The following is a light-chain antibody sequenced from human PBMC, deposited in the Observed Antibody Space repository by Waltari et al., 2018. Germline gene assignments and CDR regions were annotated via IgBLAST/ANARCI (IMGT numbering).Light chain of an antibody. CDR3: QKYGTLPAT. CDR1: QGVSRY. V-gene: IGKV3-20*01. CDR2: DAS. J-gene: IGKJ1*01. Sequence: EIVLTQSPGTLSLSPGERATLSCRASQGVSRYLAWYQQKPGQAPRLLIYDASIRASGIPDRFSGSGSGTDFSLTISRLEPEDFAVYYCQKYGTLPATFGQGTKVQMK.